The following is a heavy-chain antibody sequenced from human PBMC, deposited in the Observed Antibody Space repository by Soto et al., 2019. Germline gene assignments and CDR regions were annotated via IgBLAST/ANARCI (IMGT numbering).Heavy chain of an antibody. V-gene: IGHV3-33*01. D-gene: IGHD3-9*01. CDR1: GFTFSSYG. J-gene: IGHJ6*03. Sequence: GGSLRLSCAASGFTFSSYGMHWVRQAPGKGLEWVAVIWYDGSNKYYADSVKGRFTISRDNSKNTLYLQMNSLRAEDTAVYYCARDLGESYDILTGYRPDYYMDVWGKRTTVTVSS. CDR3: ARDLGESYDILTGYRPDYYMDV. CDR2: IWYDGSNK.